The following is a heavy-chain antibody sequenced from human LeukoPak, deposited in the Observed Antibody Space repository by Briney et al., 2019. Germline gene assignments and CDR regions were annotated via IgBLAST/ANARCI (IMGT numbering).Heavy chain of an antibody. CDR3: VRQFAS. V-gene: IGHV3-7*03. CDR2: IKPDGSEK. CDR1: GFTFSSYW. Sequence: GGSLRLSCAASGFTFSSYWMSWVRQAPGKGLEWVANIKPDGSEKHYVDSVKGRLTIARDNAKKSLYLQMNSLRAEDTAVYYCVRQFASWGQGALVTVSS. J-gene: IGHJ4*02.